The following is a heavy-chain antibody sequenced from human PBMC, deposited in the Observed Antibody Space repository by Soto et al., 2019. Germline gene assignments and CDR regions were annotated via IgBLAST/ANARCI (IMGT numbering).Heavy chain of an antibody. CDR1: GGSISSYY. Sequence: QVQLQESGPGLVKPSETLSLTCTVSGGSISSYYWSWIRQPPGKGLEWIGYIYYSGSTNYNPSLKSRVTLSVDTSKNQLSLKLSSVTAADAAVYYCARRYGYSFDYWGQGTLVTVSS. D-gene: IGHD5-18*01. J-gene: IGHJ4*02. CDR3: ARRYGYSFDY. V-gene: IGHV4-59*08. CDR2: IYYSGST.